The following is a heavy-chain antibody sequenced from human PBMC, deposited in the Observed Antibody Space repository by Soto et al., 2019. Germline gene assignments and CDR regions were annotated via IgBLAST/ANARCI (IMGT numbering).Heavy chain of an antibody. V-gene: IGHV1-3*01. CDR3: ARVGSPYSGYDNDDFDI. J-gene: IGHJ3*02. CDR1: GYTFTSYA. CDR2: INAGNGNT. D-gene: IGHD5-12*01. Sequence: ASVKVSCKASGYTFTSYAMHWVRQAPGQRLEWMGWINAGNGNTKYSQKFQGRVTITRDTSASTAYMELSSLRSEDTAVYYCARVGSPYSGYDNDDFDIWGQGTMVTVAS.